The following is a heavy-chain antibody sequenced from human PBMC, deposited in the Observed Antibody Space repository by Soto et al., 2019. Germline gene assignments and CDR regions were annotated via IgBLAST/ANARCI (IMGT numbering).Heavy chain of an antibody. CDR3: ARHLSTYYDILTGYYRGIYYYYGMDV. CDR2: IYYSGST. Sequence: SETLSLTCTVAGCSISSSSYYWGWIRQPPGKGLEWIGSIYYSGSTYYNPSLKSRVTISVDTSKNQFSLKLSSVTAADTAVYYCARHLSTYYDILTGYYRGIYYYYGMDVWGQGTTVT. J-gene: IGHJ6*02. CDR1: GCSISSSSYY. D-gene: IGHD3-9*01. V-gene: IGHV4-39*01.